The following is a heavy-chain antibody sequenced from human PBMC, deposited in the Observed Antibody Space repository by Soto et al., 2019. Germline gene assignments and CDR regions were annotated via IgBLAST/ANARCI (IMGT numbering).Heavy chain of an antibody. D-gene: IGHD1-26*01. J-gene: IGHJ6*02. Sequence: GGSRRLSCAASGFTFSSYAMSWVRQAPGKGLEWVSAISGSGGSTYYADSVKGRFTISRDNSKNTLYLQMNSLRAEDAAVYYSKWGYGMDVWGQGTTVTVFS. CDR1: GFTFSSYA. V-gene: IGHV3-23*01. CDR3: KWGYGMDV. CDR2: ISGSGGST.